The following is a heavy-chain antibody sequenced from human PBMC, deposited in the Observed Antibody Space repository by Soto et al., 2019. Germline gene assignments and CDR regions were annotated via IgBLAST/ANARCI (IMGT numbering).Heavy chain of an antibody. Sequence: PSETLSLTCTVSGGSISSGGYYWSWIRQHPGKGLEWIGEVNHIGSTNYNPSLKSRVTISVDTAKNHFSLNLSSVTAADTAVYYCVRGWAAPGQPFNWFDPWGQGTLVTVSS. CDR1: GGSISSGGYY. CDR2: VNHIGST. D-gene: IGHD6-13*01. J-gene: IGHJ5*02. CDR3: VRGWAAPGQPFNWFDP. V-gene: IGHV4-61*03.